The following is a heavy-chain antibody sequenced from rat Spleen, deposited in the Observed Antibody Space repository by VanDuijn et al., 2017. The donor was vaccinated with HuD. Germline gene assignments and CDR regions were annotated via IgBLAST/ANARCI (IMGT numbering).Heavy chain of an antibody. V-gene: IGHV5-25*01. J-gene: IGHJ3*01. CDR2: ISPSGGTT. D-gene: IGHD1-9*01. CDR1: GFTFSDYD. Sequence: EVQLVESGGGLVQPGRSLTLSCAASGFTFSDYDMAWVRQAPTKGLEWVASISPSGGTTYYRDSVKGRFPVSRDDAKSTLYLQMDSLGSEDTATYYCTRGVYYGYNAFVYWGQGTLVTVSS. CDR3: TRGVYYGYNAFVY.